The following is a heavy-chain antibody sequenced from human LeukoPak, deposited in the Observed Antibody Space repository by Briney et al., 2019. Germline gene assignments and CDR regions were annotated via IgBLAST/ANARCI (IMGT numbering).Heavy chain of an antibody. CDR3: VRDRGEFSYSHDY. D-gene: IGHD2/OR15-2a*01. CDR2: IYYSGST. J-gene: IGHJ4*02. CDR1: GGSISSYY. Sequence: SETLSLTCTVSGGSISSYYWGWIRQPPGKGLEWIGSIYYSGSTYYNPSLKSRVTISVDTSKNQFSLKLSSVTAADTAVYYCVRDRGEFSYSHDYWGQGTLVTVSS. V-gene: IGHV4-39*02.